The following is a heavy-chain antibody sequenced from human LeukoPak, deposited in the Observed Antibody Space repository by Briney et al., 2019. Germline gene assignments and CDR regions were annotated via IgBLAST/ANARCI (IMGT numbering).Heavy chain of an antibody. J-gene: IGHJ6*03. Sequence: GGTPRLSCAASGFTFSSYGMSWVRQAPGKGLEWVSSISSTGGTTYYADSVKGRFTISRDNSKNTLYLQMNSLRAEDTAIYYCAKNGDRGAYCTGGTCYPYFYYYMDVWGKGTTVTI. D-gene: IGHD2-15*01. CDR3: AKNGDRGAYCTGGTCYPYFYYYMDV. CDR2: ISSTGGTT. CDR1: GFTFSSYG. V-gene: IGHV3-23*01.